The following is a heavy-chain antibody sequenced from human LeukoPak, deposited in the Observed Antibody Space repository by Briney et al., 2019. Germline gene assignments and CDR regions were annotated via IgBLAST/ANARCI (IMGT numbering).Heavy chain of an antibody. CDR3: AKSRVGDHAFDI. Sequence: PGGSLRLSCAASGFTFSSYSVNWVRQAPGKGLEWVSSISSSSAYIYYADSVKGRFTISRDNSKNTLYLQMNSLRAEDTAVYYCAKSRVGDHAFDIWGQGTMVTVSS. CDR2: ISSSSAYI. J-gene: IGHJ3*02. V-gene: IGHV3-21*01. CDR1: GFTFSSYS.